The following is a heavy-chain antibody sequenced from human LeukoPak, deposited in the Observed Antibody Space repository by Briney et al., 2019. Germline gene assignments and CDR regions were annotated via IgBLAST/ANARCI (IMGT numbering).Heavy chain of an antibody. CDR3: ARARWVYGSGPTVGFDAFDI. J-gene: IGHJ3*02. D-gene: IGHD3-10*01. CDR2: ISSSSSYI. CDR1: GFTFSSYS. Sequence: PGGSLRLSCAASGFTFSSYSMNWVRQAPGKGLEWVSSISSSSSYIYYADSVKGRFTISRDNAKNSLYLQMNSLRAEDTAVYYCARARWVYGSGPTVGFDAFDIWGQGTMVTVSS. V-gene: IGHV3-21*01.